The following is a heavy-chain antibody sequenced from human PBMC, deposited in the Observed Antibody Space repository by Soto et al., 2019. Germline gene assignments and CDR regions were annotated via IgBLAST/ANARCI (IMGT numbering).Heavy chain of an antibody. CDR2: IDWDDDK. Sequence: SGPTLVNPTQTLKLTCTFSVFSRSTSGMRVNWIRQPPGKALEWLARIDWDDDKFYSTSLKTRLTISKDTSKNQVVLTMTNMDPEDTATYYCERNSVSSGWYAGMDVWGQGTTVTSP. V-gene: IGHV2-70*04. J-gene: IGHJ6*02. D-gene: IGHD6-19*01. CDR1: VFSRSTSGMR. CDR3: ERNSVSSGWYAGMDV.